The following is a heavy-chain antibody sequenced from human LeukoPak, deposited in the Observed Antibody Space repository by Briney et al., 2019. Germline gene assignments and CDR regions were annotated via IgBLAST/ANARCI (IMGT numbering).Heavy chain of an antibody. CDR1: GFTFSSYG. V-gene: IGHV3-33*01. CDR3: ARDLVATILGPPGY. J-gene: IGHJ4*02. D-gene: IGHD5-12*01. Sequence: PGGSLRLSCAASGFTFSSYGMHWVRQAPGKGLEWVAVIWYDGSNKYYADSVKGRFTISRDNSKNTLYLQMNSLRAEGTAVYYCARDLVATILGPPGYWGQGTLVTVSS. CDR2: IWYDGSNK.